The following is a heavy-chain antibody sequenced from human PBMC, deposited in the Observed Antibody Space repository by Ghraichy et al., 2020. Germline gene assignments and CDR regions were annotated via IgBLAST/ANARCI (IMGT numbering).Heavy chain of an antibody. Sequence: GESLNISWAASRFTFSSYAMSWVRQAPGKGLEWVSVISSRGGNTYYADSVKGRFTISRDNSKNTLYLQMNSLRAEDTAVYYCSKEAGSYRSRDYAFDIWGQGTLVTVSS. J-gene: IGHJ3*02. CDR1: RFTFSSYA. D-gene: IGHD1-26*01. V-gene: IGHV3-23*01. CDR3: SKEAGSYRSRDYAFDI. CDR2: ISSRGGNT.